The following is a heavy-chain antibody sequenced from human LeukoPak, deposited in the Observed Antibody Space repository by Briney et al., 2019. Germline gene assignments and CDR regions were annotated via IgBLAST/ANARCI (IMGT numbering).Heavy chain of an antibody. CDR1: GYSFTSYW. CDR2: IYPGDSDT. J-gene: IGHJ5*02. CDR3: ARLVENRSLLRYFDWPKLDNWFDP. Sequence: GESLKISCKGSGYSFTSYWIGWVRQMPGKGLEWMGIIYPGDSDTRYSPSFQGQVTISADKSISTAYLQWSSLKASDTAMYYCARLVENRSLLRYFDWPKLDNWFDPWGQGTLVTVSS. V-gene: IGHV5-51*01. D-gene: IGHD3-9*01.